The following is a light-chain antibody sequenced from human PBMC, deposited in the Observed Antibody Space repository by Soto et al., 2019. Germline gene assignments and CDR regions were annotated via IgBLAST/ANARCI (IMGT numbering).Light chain of an antibody. J-gene: IGKJ4*01. Sequence: EIMLTQSPATLSLSPGERATLSCRPSQGVSRYFAYYQHKRGQAPRPLLADASNRATGIPARFSGTGSGTEFTLTSNSLEHEDYAAYCCQQRSNWITFGGRTQVESK. CDR2: DAS. CDR1: QGVSRY. V-gene: IGKV3-11*01. CDR3: QQRSNWIT.